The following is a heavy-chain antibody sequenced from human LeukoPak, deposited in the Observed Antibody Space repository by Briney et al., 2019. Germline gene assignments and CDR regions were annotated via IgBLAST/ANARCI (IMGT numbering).Heavy chain of an antibody. J-gene: IGHJ5*02. Sequence: GGSLRLSSAASGFTFSSYWMGWVRQAPGKGLEWVANIKQDGSEKYYVDSVKGRFTISRDNAKNSLYLQMNSLRAEDTAVYYCARDSSGWYHRLWFDPWGQGTLVTVSS. CDR2: IKQDGSEK. V-gene: IGHV3-7*01. CDR1: GFTFSSYW. D-gene: IGHD6-19*01. CDR3: ARDSSGWYHRLWFDP.